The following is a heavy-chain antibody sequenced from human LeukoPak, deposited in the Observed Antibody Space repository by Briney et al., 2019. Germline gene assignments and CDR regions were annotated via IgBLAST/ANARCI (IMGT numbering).Heavy chain of an antibody. D-gene: IGHD3-3*01. CDR1: GGSISSGGYY. J-gene: IGHJ4*02. Sequence: PSETLSLTCTVSGGSISSGGYYWSWIRQHPGKGLEWIGYIYYSGSTYYNPSLKSRVTISVDTSKNQFSLKLSSVTAADTAVYYCASLYYDFWSGYDYWGQGTLVTVSS. CDR2: IYYSGST. V-gene: IGHV4-31*03. CDR3: ASLYYDFWSGYDY.